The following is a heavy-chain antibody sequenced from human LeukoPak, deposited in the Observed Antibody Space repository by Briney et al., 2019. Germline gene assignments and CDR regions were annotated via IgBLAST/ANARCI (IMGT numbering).Heavy chain of an antibody. Sequence: SVKVSCKASGGTFSSYAISWVRQAPGQGLEWMGRIIPILGIANYAQKFQGRVTSTADKSTSTAYMELSSLRSEDTAVYYCARDSLGAYYYDSSAPDYWGQGTLVTVSS. CDR3: ARDSLGAYYYDSSAPDY. J-gene: IGHJ4*02. CDR2: IIPILGIA. D-gene: IGHD3-22*01. V-gene: IGHV1-69*04. CDR1: GGTFSSYA.